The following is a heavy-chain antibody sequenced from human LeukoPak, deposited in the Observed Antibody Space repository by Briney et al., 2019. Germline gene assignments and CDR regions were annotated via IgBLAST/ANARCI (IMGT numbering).Heavy chain of an antibody. CDR3: AREIPCSSSSCLDY. Sequence: GASVTVSCKASGYTFTAYYVHWVRQAPGQGLDWMGWINPHSGGTNLAQKFQGRVTMTRDTSITTAHMELSRLTSDDTAMYYCAREIPCSSSSCLDYWGQGTLVTVSS. CDR1: GYTFTAYY. CDR2: INPHSGGT. J-gene: IGHJ4*02. V-gene: IGHV1-2*02. D-gene: IGHD2-2*01.